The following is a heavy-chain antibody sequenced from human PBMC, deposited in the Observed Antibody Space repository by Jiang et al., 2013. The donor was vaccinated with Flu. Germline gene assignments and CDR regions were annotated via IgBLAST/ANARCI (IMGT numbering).Heavy chain of an antibody. J-gene: IGHJ6*04. Sequence: KPTQTLTLTCTFSGFSLTTSGMSVSWIRQPPGKALEWLARIDWDDDKYYSTSLKTRLTISKDTSKNQVVLTMTNMDPVDTATYYCARVITIFGVVTDYYSGMDVWGKGTTVTVSS. CDR3: ARVITIFGVVTDYYSGMDV. CDR2: IDWDDDK. V-gene: IGHV2-70*11. CDR1: GFSLTTSGMS. D-gene: IGHD3-3*01.